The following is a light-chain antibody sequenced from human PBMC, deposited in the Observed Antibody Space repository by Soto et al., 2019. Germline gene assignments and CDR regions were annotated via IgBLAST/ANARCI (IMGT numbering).Light chain of an antibody. CDR2: RNN. CDR1: DSNIRSHY. Sequence: QSVLMQPPSASGTPGQRVTISCSGSDSNIRSHYVYWYEQLPGTAPKLLIYRNNQRPSGVPDRFSGSKSGTSAALAISGLRSEDEADYYCAAWDDSRSGLVFGGGTKVTVL. CDR3: AAWDDSRSGLV. J-gene: IGLJ2*01. V-gene: IGLV1-47*01.